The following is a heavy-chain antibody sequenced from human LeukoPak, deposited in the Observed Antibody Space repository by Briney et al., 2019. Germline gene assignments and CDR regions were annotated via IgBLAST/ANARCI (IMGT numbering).Heavy chain of an antibody. Sequence: SGGSLRLSCAASGFTFDDYAMHWVRHAPGKGLEWVSAVSGSGGSTYYADSVKGRFTISRDNSKNTLYLQMNSLRAEDTALYYCAKSLSSTSCRKFDYWGQGTLVTVSS. V-gene: IGHV3-23*01. CDR2: VSGSGGST. J-gene: IGHJ4*02. D-gene: IGHD2-2*01. CDR3: AKSLSSTSCRKFDY. CDR1: GFTFDDYA.